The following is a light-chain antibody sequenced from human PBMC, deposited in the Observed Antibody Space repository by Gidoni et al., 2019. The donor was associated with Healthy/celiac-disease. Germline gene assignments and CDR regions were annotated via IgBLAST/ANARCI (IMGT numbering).Light chain of an antibody. Sequence: NFMLTQPHSVSESPGKTVTISCTRSRCSIASNYVQWYQQRPGSSPTTVIYEDNQRPSGVPDRFSGSIDSSSNSASLTISGLKTEDEADYYCQSYDSSNHVVFGGGTKLTVL. CDR3: QSYDSSNHVV. CDR2: EDN. CDR1: RCSIASNY. V-gene: IGLV6-57*01. J-gene: IGLJ2*01.